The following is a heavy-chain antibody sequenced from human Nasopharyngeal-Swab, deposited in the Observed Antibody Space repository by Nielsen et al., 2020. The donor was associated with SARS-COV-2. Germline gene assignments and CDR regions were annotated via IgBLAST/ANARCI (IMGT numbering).Heavy chain of an antibody. CDR2: IKPGSGST. J-gene: IGHJ2*01. D-gene: IGHD5-18*01. CDR3: AKAGYNYGYWYFDF. Sequence: WVRQAPGQGLEWLGLIKPGSGSTTYAPNFQGRIIVTRDTSTSTVYMDLSSLRSEDTAVYYCAKAGYNYGYWYFDFWGRGTLVTVSS. V-gene: IGHV1-46*01.